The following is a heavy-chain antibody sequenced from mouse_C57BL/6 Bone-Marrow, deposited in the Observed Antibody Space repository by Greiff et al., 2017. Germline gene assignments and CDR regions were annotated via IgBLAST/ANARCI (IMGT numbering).Heavy chain of an antibody. CDR3: ARRGPISTLGY. J-gene: IGHJ2*01. CDR2: IHPNSGST. CDR1: GYTFTSYW. V-gene: IGHV1-64*01. D-gene: IGHD6-5*01. Sequence: QVQLQQPGAELVKPGASVKLSCKASGYTFTSYWMHWVKQRPGQGLEWIGMIHPNSGSTNYNEKFKSKATLTVDKSSSTAYMQLSSLTSEDAAVYYCARRGPISTLGYWGQGTTLTVSS.